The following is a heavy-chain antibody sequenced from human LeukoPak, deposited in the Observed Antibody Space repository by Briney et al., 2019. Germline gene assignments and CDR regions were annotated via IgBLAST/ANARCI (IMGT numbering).Heavy chain of an antibody. CDR2: IIPILGIA. J-gene: IGHJ4*02. CDR3: ARDPNGSGWHPGGYYFDY. CDR1: GGTFSSYA. Sequence: SVKVSCKASGGTFSSYAISWVRQAPGQGLEWMGRIIPILGIANYAQKFQGRVTITADKSTSTAYMELSSLRSEDTAVYYCARDPNGSGWHPGGYYFDYWGQGTLVTVSS. D-gene: IGHD6-19*01. V-gene: IGHV1-69*04.